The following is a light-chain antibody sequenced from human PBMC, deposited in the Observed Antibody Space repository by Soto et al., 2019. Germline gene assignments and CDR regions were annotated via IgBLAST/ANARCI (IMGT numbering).Light chain of an antibody. J-gene: IGKJ1*01. CDR1: QSIVRW. V-gene: IGKV1-5*01. CDR2: DAS. Sequence: DIQMTQSPSTLSASVGDRVTITCRASQSIVRWLAWYQQKPRKAPKLLIYDASSLESGVPSRFSGSGSGTEFTLTISSLQPDDFATYYCQQYNSYSRTFGQGTKVEIK. CDR3: QQYNSYSRT.